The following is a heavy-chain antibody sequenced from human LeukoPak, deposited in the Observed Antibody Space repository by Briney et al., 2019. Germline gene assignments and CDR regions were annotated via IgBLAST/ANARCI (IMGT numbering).Heavy chain of an antibody. CDR3: AKDTSIGRYCTNGVCSPFDY. CDR1: GFTFSSYA. Sequence: PGGSRRLSCAASGFTFSSYAMSWVRQAPGKGLEWVSAISDSGGSTYDADSVKGRFTISRDNSKNTLYLQMNSLRAEDTAVYYCAKDTSIGRYCTNGVCSPFDYWGQGPLGSVSS. D-gene: IGHD2-8*01. V-gene: IGHV3-23*01. CDR2: ISDSGGST. J-gene: IGHJ4*02.